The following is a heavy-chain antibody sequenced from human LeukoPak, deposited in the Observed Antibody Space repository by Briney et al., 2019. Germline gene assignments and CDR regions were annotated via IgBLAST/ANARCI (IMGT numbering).Heavy chain of an antibody. Sequence: SVKVSCKASGGTFSSYAISWVRQAPGQGLEWMGGIIPIFGAANYAQKFQGRVTIAADESTSTAYMELSSLRSEDTAVYYCAGGSSDYFDYWGQGTLVTVSS. V-gene: IGHV1-69*13. CDR2: IIPIFGAA. CDR1: GGTFSSYA. D-gene: IGHD3-16*01. CDR3: AGGSSDYFDY. J-gene: IGHJ4*02.